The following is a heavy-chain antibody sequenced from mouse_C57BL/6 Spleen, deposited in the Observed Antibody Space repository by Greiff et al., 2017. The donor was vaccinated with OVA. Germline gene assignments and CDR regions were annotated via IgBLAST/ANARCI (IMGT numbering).Heavy chain of an antibody. Sequence: LVESGAELVRPGASVTLSCKASGYTFTDYEMHWVKQTPVHGLEWIGAIDPETGGTAYNQKFKGKAILTADKSSSTAYMELRSLTSEDSAVYYCTRGYYDCYYAMDYWGQGTSVTVSS. CDR1: GYTFTDYE. CDR2: IDPETGGT. J-gene: IGHJ4*01. V-gene: IGHV1-15*01. CDR3: TRGYYDCYYAMDY. D-gene: IGHD2-4*01.